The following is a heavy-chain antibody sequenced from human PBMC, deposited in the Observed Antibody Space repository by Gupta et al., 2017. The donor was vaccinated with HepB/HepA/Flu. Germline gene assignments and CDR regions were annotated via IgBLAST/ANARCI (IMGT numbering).Heavy chain of an antibody. D-gene: IGHD6-19*01. Sequence: VQLLDFGGGWLQPGGSLSLSCSASGFPSSSFDQNCVRQAPGQGLEWVSGINRDAGKTHYADFVKGRFTISRDNSRNTLSLQRTSLRVEDTAVYYCAKARASGRMFYFDSWGQGTLVTVS. J-gene: IGHJ4*02. CDR1: GFPSSSFD. V-gene: IGHV3-23*01. CDR2: INRDAGKT. CDR3: AKARASGRMFYFDS.